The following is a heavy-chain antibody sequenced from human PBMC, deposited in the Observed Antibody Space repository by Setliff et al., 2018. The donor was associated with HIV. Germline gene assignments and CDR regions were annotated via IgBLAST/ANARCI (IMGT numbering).Heavy chain of an antibody. V-gene: IGHV4-34*01. CDR3: ARARRAGSGPKYFQH. CDR2: NNHSGST. D-gene: IGHD2-15*01. Sequence: SETLSLTCAVYGGSFNGYYWSWIRQPPGKGLEWIGENNHSGSTNYNPSLKSRVTSSVDKAKNQFSLRLSSVTAADTAVYYCARARRAGSGPKYFQHWGQGTLVTVSS. CDR1: GGSFNGYY. J-gene: IGHJ1*01.